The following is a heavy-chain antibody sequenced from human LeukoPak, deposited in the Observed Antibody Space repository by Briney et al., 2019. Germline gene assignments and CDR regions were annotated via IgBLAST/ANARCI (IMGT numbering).Heavy chain of an antibody. D-gene: IGHD3-10*01. J-gene: IGHJ3*02. CDR3: ATWFGEDAFDI. CDR2: ISSSRSTI. Sequence: GGSLRLSCAASGFTFSSYSMNWVRQASGKGLEWVSYISSSRSTIYYADSVKGRFTISRDNAKNSLYLQMNSLRAEDTAVYYCATWFGEDAFDIWGQGTMVTVSS. V-gene: IGHV3-48*04. CDR1: GFTFSSYS.